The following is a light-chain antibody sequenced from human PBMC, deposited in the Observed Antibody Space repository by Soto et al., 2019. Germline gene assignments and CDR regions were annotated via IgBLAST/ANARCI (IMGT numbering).Light chain of an antibody. V-gene: IGKV3-11*01. Sequence: EIVLTQSPATLSLSPGGRATLSCRVSQNINIYLAWYQQKLGQAPSLLIYDSSIRATGIPARFSGSGSGTDFTLTISSLEPEDFGVYYFQQRYSLPLTFGGGTKVEIK. CDR1: QNINIY. J-gene: IGKJ4*01. CDR3: QQRYSLPLT. CDR2: DSS.